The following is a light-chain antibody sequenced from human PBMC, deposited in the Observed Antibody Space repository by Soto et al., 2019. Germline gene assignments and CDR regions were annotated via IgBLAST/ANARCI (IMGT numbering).Light chain of an antibody. J-gene: IGKJ4*02. CDR3: QQFAGS. CDR1: QRVSSSY. V-gene: IGKV3-20*01. Sequence: EIVLTQSPGTLSLSPGERATLSCRASQRVSSSYLAWYQQKPGQAPRLLIFGASIRATGIPARFSGGGSGTDFTLTISSLEPEDFAVYYCQQFAGSFGGGTKVDIK. CDR2: GAS.